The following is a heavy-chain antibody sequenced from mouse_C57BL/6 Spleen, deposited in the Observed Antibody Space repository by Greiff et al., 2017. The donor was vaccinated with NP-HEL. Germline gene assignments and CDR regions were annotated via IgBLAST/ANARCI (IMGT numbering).Heavy chain of an antibody. J-gene: IGHJ4*01. D-gene: IGHD1-1*01. CDR3: ARGLYYYGSSYGAMDY. CDR1: GYTFTDYN. V-gene: IGHV1-22*01. CDR2: INPNNGGT. Sequence: EVQLQESGPELVKPGASVKMSCKASGYTFTDYNMHWVKQSHGKSLEWIGYINPNNGGTSYNQKFKGKATLTVNKSSSTAYMELRSLTSEDAAVYYCARGLYYYGSSYGAMDYWGQGTSVTVSS.